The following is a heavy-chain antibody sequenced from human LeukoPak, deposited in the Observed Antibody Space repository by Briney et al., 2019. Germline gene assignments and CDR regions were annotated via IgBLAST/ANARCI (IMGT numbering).Heavy chain of an antibody. CDR1: GFTFSSFA. CDR2: FSGSGGST. D-gene: IGHD6-19*01. V-gene: IGHV3-23*01. J-gene: IGHJ6*03. CDR3: ARDKQFSADYYYYMDV. Sequence: GGSLRLSCAASGFTFSSFAMSWVRQAPGKGLEWVSTFSGSGGSTYYADSVKGRFTISRDNSKNTLYLQMNSLRAEDTAVYYCARDKQFSADYYYYMDVWGKGTTVTVSS.